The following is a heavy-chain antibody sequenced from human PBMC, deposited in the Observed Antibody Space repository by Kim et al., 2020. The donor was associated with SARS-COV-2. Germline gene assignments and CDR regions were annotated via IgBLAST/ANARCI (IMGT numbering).Heavy chain of an antibody. D-gene: IGHD6-13*01. CDR1: GYTFTSYG. J-gene: IGHJ6*02. CDR2: ISAYNGNT. V-gene: IGHV1-18*04. Sequence: ASVKVSCKASGYTFTSYGISWVRQAPGQGLEWMGWISAYNGNTNYAQKLQGRVTMTTDTSTSTAYMELRSLRSDDTAVYYCARRPSSSWYQGYYYYYGMDVWGQGTTVTVSS. CDR3: ARRPSSSWYQGYYYYYGMDV.